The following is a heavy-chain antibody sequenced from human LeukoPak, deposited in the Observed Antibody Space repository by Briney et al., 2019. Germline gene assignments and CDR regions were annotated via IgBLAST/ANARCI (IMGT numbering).Heavy chain of an antibody. Sequence: GGSLRLSCAASGFTFSSYEMNWVRQAPGKGLEWVAFIRYDGSNKYYADSVKGRFTISRDNSKNTLYLRMNSLRAEDTAVYYCVRTDTTSFGYFDHWGRGTLVTVSS. CDR2: IRYDGSNK. CDR1: GFTFSSYE. D-gene: IGHD1-26*01. CDR3: VRTDTTSFGYFDH. J-gene: IGHJ4*02. V-gene: IGHV3-30*02.